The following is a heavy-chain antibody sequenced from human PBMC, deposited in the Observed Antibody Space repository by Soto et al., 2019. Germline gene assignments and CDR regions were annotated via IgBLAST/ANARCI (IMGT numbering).Heavy chain of an antibody. Sequence: EVHLVESGGGLVQPGGSLRLSCAASGFTFSSYEMNWVRQAAGKGLEWISYITSGANTIYYADPVKGRFTISGDNANNSLLLEMDGLRVEDTALYYCARGSGWLHIDSLGRGNRVTVS. CDR1: GFTFSSYE. CDR3: ARGSGWLHIDS. D-gene: IGHD6-25*01. V-gene: IGHV3-48*03. J-gene: IGHJ4*02. CDR2: ITSGANTI.